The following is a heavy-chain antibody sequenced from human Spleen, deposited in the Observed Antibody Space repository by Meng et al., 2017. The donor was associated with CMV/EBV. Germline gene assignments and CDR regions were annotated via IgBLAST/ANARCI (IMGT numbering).Heavy chain of an antibody. J-gene: IGHJ3*02. CDR1: GYSISSGYY. Sequence: SETLSLTCTVSGYSISSGYYWGWIRQPPGKGLERIGSIYHSGSTYYNPSLKSRVTISVDTSKNQFSLKLSSVTAADTAVYYCASATLGATPDAFDIWGQGTMVTVSS. CDR2: IYHSGST. D-gene: IGHD1-26*01. V-gene: IGHV4-38-2*02. CDR3: ASATLGATPDAFDI.